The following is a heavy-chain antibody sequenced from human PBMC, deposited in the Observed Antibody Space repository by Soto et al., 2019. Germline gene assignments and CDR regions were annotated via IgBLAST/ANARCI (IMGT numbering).Heavy chain of an antibody. Sequence: QITLKESGPPLVKPTQTLTLTCTFSGFSLSTGGMGVGWIRQPPGKALEWLALIYWDDDKRYSPSLKSRLTIPKDTSKNQVVLTMTNMYPVDTGTYYCVHSRCGGDCLRSYASHYYYGMDVWGQGTTVTVSS. J-gene: IGHJ6*02. V-gene: IGHV2-5*02. CDR3: VHSRCGGDCLRSYASHYYYGMDV. CDR1: GFSLSTGGMG. D-gene: IGHD2-21*02. CDR2: IYWDDDK.